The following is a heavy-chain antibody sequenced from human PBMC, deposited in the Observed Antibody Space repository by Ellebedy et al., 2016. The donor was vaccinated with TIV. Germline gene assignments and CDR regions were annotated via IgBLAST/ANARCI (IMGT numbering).Heavy chain of an antibody. J-gene: IGHJ5*02. D-gene: IGHD3-3*01. Sequence: GSLRLSXTVSGGSISSSSYYWGWIRQPPGKGLEWIGSIYYSGSTYYNPSLKSRVTISVDTSKNQFSLKLSSVTAADTAVYYCAKDRWGLRFHLFDPWGQGTLVTVSS. CDR3: AKDRWGLRFHLFDP. V-gene: IGHV4-39*07. CDR1: GGSISSSSYY. CDR2: IYYSGST.